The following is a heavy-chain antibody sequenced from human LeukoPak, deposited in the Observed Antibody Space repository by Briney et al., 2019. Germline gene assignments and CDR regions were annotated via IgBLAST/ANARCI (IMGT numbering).Heavy chain of an antibody. J-gene: IGHJ4*02. CDR2: ISGSGGST. CDR1: GSTFSSYA. Sequence: GGSLRLSCAASGSTFSSYAMSWVRQAPGKGLEWVSAISGSGGSTYYADSVKGRFTTSRDNSKNTLYLQMNSLRAEDTAVYYCAKVPILVVYFEYWGEGALVTVSS. D-gene: IGHD2-21*01. CDR3: AKVPILVVYFEY. V-gene: IGHV3-23*01.